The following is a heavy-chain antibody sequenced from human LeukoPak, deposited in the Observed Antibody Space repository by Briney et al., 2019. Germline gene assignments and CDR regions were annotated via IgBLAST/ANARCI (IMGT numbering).Heavy chain of an antibody. J-gene: IGHJ4*02. CDR1: GGTFSSYA. CDR2: IIPIFGTA. CDR3: ARVPYCSGGSCLLRGYYFDY. D-gene: IGHD2-15*01. V-gene: IGHV1-69*01. Sequence: GASVKVSCKASGGTFSSYAISWVRQAPGQGLEWMGGIIPIFGTANYAQKFQGRVTITADESTSTAYMELNSLRSEDTAVYYCARVPYCSGGSCLLRGYYFDYWGQGTLVTVSS.